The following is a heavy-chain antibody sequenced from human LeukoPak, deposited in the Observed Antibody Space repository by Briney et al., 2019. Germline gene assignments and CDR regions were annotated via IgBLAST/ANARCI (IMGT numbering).Heavy chain of an antibody. D-gene: IGHD3-22*01. V-gene: IGHV4-39*07. Sequence: SETLSLTCTVSGGSISSSSYYWGWIRQPPGKGLEWIGRIYTSGSTNYNPSLKSRVTMSVDTSKNQFSLKLSSVTAADTAVYYCARDRYYYDIRPLWWFDPWGQGTLVTVSS. CDR2: IYTSGST. CDR3: ARDRYYYDIRPLWWFDP. CDR1: GGSISSSSYY. J-gene: IGHJ5*02.